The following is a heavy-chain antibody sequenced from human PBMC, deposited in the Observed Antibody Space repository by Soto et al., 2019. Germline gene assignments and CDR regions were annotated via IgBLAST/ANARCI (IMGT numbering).Heavy chain of an antibody. CDR1: GFTFSSYT. CDR2: ISCSGGST. D-gene: IGHD6-19*01. Sequence: GTLRLSFEASGFTFSSYTMSWVRQAPGKGLEWVSAISCSGGSTYYADSVKGRCTIPRDNYKNTLYLQMNSLRAEETAVYYCAKDLSGWYGLADYWGQGTLVTVSS. J-gene: IGHJ4*02. CDR3: AKDLSGWYGLADY. V-gene: IGHV3-23*01.